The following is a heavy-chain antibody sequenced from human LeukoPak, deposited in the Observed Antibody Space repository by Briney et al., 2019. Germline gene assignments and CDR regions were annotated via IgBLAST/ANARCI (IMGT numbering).Heavy chain of an antibody. Sequence: GGSLRLSCAVSGFTIGNHGMHWVRQAPGQGLEWVAMISHNGGSAYYGDSVKGRLTIFRVNSNNTLYLQMNSLRVEDTAVYYCAKDWGSSGWYNWFDPWGQGTLVTVSS. D-gene: IGHD6-19*01. CDR3: AKDWGSSGWYNWFDP. J-gene: IGHJ5*02. V-gene: IGHV3-30*18. CDR2: ISHNGGSA. CDR1: GFTIGNHG.